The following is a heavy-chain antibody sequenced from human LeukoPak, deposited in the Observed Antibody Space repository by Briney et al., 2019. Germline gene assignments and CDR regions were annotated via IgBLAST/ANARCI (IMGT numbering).Heavy chain of an antibody. J-gene: IGHJ4*02. CDR1: GNTFITAQ. Sequence: ASVKVSCKACGNTFITAQMHWVRQAPGQGLEGMGIINPSSGSTSYAQKFQGRVTMTRDTSTGTIYMELSSLRSEDTALYYCAREYGTGGLDYWGQATLVTVSS. CDR3: AREYGTGGLDY. V-gene: IGHV1-46*01. CDR2: INPSSGST. D-gene: IGHD2-8*02.